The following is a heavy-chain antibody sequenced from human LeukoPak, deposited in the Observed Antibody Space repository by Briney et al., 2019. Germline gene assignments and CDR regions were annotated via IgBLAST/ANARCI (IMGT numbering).Heavy chain of an antibody. J-gene: IGHJ4*02. CDR1: GFTFSSYA. V-gene: IGHV3-23*01. D-gene: IGHD1-26*01. CDR2: ITGSGGRT. CDR3: AKEYTGTFSPFPSYFDS. Sequence: GGSLRLSCAASGFTFSSYAMNWVRQAPGKGLEWVSAITGSGGRTYYADPVKGRFTISRDNSKNTLYLQMNSLRAEDTAIYYCAKEYTGTFSPFPSYFDSWGQGTLVTVSS.